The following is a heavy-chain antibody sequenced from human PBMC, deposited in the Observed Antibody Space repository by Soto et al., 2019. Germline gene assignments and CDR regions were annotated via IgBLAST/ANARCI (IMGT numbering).Heavy chain of an antibody. CDR2: ISYDGSNK. D-gene: IGHD2-2*02. Sequence: VQLLESGGGLVRPGGSLRLSCAASGFTFSSYAMHWVRQAPGKGLEWVAVISYDGSNKYYADSVKGRFTISRDNSKNTLYLQMNSLRAEDTAVYYCARDRGYCSSTSCYRDYYYGMDVWGQGTTVTVSS. V-gene: IGHV3-30-3*01. J-gene: IGHJ6*02. CDR1: GFTFSSYA. CDR3: ARDRGYCSSTSCYRDYYYGMDV.